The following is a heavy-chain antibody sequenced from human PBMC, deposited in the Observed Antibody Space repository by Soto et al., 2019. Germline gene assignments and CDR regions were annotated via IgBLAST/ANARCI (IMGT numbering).Heavy chain of an antibody. D-gene: IGHD3-10*01. J-gene: IGHJ4*02. CDR3: AHSRNLITDDAQVGDFDY. V-gene: IGHV2-5*02. CDR1: GFSLNTDGEG. CDR2: IYWDDDE. Sequence: QITLKESGPTQVNPTQTLTLTCSFSGFSLNTDGEGVGWVRQPPGEALEWRALIYWDDDERYSPSLKTRLTITKDPSNNHGVLIMTNLDPVDTATYYCAHSRNLITDDAQVGDFDYWGQGTLV.